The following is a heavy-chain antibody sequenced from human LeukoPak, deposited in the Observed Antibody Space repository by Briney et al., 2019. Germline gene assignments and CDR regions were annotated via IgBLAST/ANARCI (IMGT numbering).Heavy chain of an antibody. J-gene: IGHJ4*02. CDR2: IYYSGST. Sequence: PSETLSLTCTVSGGSISSSSYYWGWIRQPPVKGLEWIGNIYYSGSTYCNPSLKSRVSISLDTSKNQFSLDLNSVTAADTAVYYCAGLYSGYDFGSPHYFDYWGQGSLVTVSS. CDR3: AGLYSGYDFGSPHYFDY. V-gene: IGHV4-39*07. D-gene: IGHD5-12*01. CDR1: GGSISSSSYY.